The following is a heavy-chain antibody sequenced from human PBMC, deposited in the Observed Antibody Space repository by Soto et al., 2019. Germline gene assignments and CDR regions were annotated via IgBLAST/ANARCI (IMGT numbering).Heavy chain of an antibody. D-gene: IGHD2-15*01. Sequence: SETLSLTCTVSGGSISSYYWSWIRQPPGKGLEWIGYIYHSGSTNYNPSLKSRVTISVDTSKNQFSLKLSSVTAADTAVYYCARADCSGGSCYDPAWHFQHWGQGTLVTVSS. V-gene: IGHV4-59*01. CDR1: GGSISSYY. CDR2: IYHSGST. CDR3: ARADCSGGSCYDPAWHFQH. J-gene: IGHJ1*01.